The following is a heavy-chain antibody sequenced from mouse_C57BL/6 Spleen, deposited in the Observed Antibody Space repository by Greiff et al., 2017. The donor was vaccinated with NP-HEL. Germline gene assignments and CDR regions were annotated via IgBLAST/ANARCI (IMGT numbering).Heavy chain of an antibody. D-gene: IGHD1-1*01. V-gene: IGHV1-82*01. Sequence: VQLQQSGPELVKPGASVKISCKASGYAFSSSWMNWVKQRPGKGLEWIGRIYPGDGDTNYNGKFKGKATLTADKSSSTAYMQLSSLTSEDAAVYFCAEYYGSSDGAYWGQGTLVTVSA. CDR1: GYAFSSSW. CDR3: AEYYGSSDGAY. J-gene: IGHJ3*01. CDR2: IYPGDGDT.